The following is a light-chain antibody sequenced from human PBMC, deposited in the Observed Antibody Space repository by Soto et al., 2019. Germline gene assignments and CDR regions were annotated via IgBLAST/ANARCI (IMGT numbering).Light chain of an antibody. CDR1: HTISGW. Sequence: DLQMTQSPSTLSASVGDRVSITCRASHTISGWMAWYQHKPGRAPKLLIYKSSLLESGVPSRFSGSGSTTDFTLTISSLQPDDFASYYCQHYTGSSQTFGQGTKVDIK. CDR3: QHYTGSSQT. V-gene: IGKV1-5*03. J-gene: IGKJ1*01. CDR2: KSS.